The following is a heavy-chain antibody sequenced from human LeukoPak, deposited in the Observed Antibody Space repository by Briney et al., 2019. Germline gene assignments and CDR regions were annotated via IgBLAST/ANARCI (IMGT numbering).Heavy chain of an antibody. Sequence: PGGSLRLSCAASGFTFSSYSMNWVRQAPGKGLEWVSSISSSSSYIYYADSVKGQFTISRDNAKNSLYLQMNSLRAEDTAVYYCARSPRWYYYGSGSYLDYWGQGTLVTVSS. V-gene: IGHV3-21*01. J-gene: IGHJ4*02. CDR2: ISSSSSYI. D-gene: IGHD3-10*01. CDR1: GFTFSSYS. CDR3: ARSPRWYYYGSGSYLDY.